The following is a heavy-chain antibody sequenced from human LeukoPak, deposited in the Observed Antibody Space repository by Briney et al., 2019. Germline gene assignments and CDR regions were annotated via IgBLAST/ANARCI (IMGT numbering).Heavy chain of an antibody. CDR1: GVSISSGGYY. J-gene: IGHJ4*02. CDR3: ARIPNQSKYSIGNY. CDR2: IYYTGST. D-gene: IGHD1-14*01. V-gene: IGHV4-31*03. Sequence: SETLSLTCTVSGVSISSGGYYWSWIRQHPGKGLGWIGYIYYTGSTYYNPSLKSRVTISVDTSKDQFSLKLTSVTAADTAVYYCARIPNQSKYSIGNYWGQGTLVTVSS.